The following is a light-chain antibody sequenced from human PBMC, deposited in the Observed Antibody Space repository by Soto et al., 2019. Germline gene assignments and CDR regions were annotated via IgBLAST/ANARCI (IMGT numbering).Light chain of an antibody. CDR2: EGS. Sequence: QSALTQPASVSGSPGQSITISCTGTSTDIGSDNLVSWYQQHPGKAPKLMIYEGSKRPSGSSPRFSGSKSGNTASLTISRRLAEDDDEYYCCPYEDSSMIYLFGAGTKVTVL. V-gene: IGLV2-23*01. CDR1: STDIGSDNL. CDR3: CPYEDSSMIYL. J-gene: IGLJ1*01.